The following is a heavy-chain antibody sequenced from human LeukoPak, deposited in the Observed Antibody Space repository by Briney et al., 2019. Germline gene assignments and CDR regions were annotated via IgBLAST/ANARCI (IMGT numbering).Heavy chain of an antibody. D-gene: IGHD6-13*01. CDR1: GFTFSSYA. CDR2: ISGSDGST. Sequence: GGSLRLSCAASGFTFSSYAMSWVRQAPGKGLEWVSAISGSDGSTYYADSVKGRFTISRDNSKNTLYLQMNSLRAEDTAVYYCAKPSGYSSSWYLVDYFDYWGQGTLVTVSS. J-gene: IGHJ4*02. CDR3: AKPSGYSSSWYLVDYFDY. V-gene: IGHV3-23*01.